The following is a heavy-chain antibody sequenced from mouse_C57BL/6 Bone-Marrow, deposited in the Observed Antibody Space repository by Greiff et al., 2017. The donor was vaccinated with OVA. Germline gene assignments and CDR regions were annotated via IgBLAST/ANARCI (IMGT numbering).Heavy chain of an antibody. CDR3: ARDYYGIFDY. Sequence: VQLKESGPGLVKPSQSLSLTCSVTGYSITSGYYWNWIRQFPGNKLEWMGYISYDGSNNYNPSLKNRISITRDTSKNQFFLKLNSVTTEDTATYYCARDYYGIFDYWGQGTTLTVSS. V-gene: IGHV3-6*01. J-gene: IGHJ2*01. D-gene: IGHD1-1*01. CDR2: ISYDGSN. CDR1: GYSITSGYY.